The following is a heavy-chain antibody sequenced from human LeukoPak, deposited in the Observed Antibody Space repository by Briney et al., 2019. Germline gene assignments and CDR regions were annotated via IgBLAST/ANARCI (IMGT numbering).Heavy chain of an antibody. CDR2: ISISSSYI. J-gene: IGHJ3*02. CDR3: ASGDDYGDAGAAFDI. CDR1: GFTFSSYS. V-gene: IGHV3-21*01. Sequence: GGSLRLSCAASGFTFSSYSMNWVRQAPGKWLEWVLSISISSSYIYYADSVKGRFTISRDNAKNSLYLQMNSLRAEDTAVYYCASGDDYGDAGAAFDIWGQGTMVTVSS. D-gene: IGHD4-17*01.